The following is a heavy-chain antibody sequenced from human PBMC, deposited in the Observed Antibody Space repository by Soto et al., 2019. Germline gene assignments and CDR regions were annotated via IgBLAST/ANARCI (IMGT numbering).Heavy chain of an antibody. CDR2: IYYSGST. J-gene: IGHJ3*02. D-gene: IGHD2-15*01. Sequence: QVQLQESGPGLVKPSETLSLTCTVSGGSISSYYWSWIRQPPGKGLEWIGYIYYSGSTNYNPSLKSRVTISVDTSKNQFSLKLSSVTAADTAVYYCARPIGYCSGGSCYGVFAFDIWGQGTMVTVSS. V-gene: IGHV4-59*08. CDR1: GGSISSYY. CDR3: ARPIGYCSGGSCYGVFAFDI.